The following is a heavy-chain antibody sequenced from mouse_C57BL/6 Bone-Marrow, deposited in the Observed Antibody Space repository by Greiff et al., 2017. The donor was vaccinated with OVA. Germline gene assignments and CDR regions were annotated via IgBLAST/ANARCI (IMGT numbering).Heavy chain of an antibody. CDR2: ISDGGSYT. Sequence: DVHLVESGGGLVKPGGSLKLSCAASGFTFSSYAMSWVRQTPEKRLEWVATISDGGSYTYYPDNVKGRFTISRDNAKNNLYLQMSHLKSEDTAMYYCARDVITTVPGWFAYWGQGTLVTVSA. V-gene: IGHV5-4*01. D-gene: IGHD1-1*01. CDR1: GFTFSSYA. J-gene: IGHJ3*01. CDR3: ARDVITTVPGWFAY.